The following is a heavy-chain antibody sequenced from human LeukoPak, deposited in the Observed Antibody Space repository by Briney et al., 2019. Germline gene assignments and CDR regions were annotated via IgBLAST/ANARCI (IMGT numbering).Heavy chain of an antibody. CDR2: IIPIFGTA. D-gene: IGHD6-19*01. J-gene: IGHJ5*02. Sequence: SVKVSCKTSGGTFSSYAISWVRQAPGQGLEWMGGIIPIFGTANYAQKFQGRVTITADESTSTAYMELSSLRSEDTAVYYCARDSSGPYNWFDPWGQGTLVTVSS. V-gene: IGHV1-69*01. CDR1: GGTFSSYA. CDR3: ARDSSGPYNWFDP.